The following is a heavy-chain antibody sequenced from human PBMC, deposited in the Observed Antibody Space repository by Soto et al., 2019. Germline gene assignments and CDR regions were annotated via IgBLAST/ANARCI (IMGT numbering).Heavy chain of an antibody. V-gene: IGHV5-51*01. Sequence: XESLKISCKGSGYSFTSYWIGWVRQMPGKGLEWMGIIYPGDSDTRYSPSFQGQVTISADKSISTAYLQWSSLKASDTAMYYCARGIVAGYYYYYGMDVWGQGTTVTVSS. D-gene: IGHD6-19*01. CDR2: IYPGDSDT. CDR1: GYSFTSYW. CDR3: ARGIVAGYYYYYGMDV. J-gene: IGHJ6*01.